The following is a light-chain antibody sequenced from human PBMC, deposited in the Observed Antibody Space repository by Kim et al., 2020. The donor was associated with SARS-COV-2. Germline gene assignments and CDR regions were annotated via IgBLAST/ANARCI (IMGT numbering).Light chain of an antibody. J-gene: IGLJ2*01. CDR2: DDT. V-gene: IGLV3-21*02. CDR1: NISKEN. CDR3: QVWNTREVL. Sequence: SYELTQPPSVSVAPGETARITCGGDNISKENVHWYQQKPGQAPVLVVFDDTDRPSGIPARFSGSNSDNTAALTITMVEGGDEADYFCQVWNTREVLFGGGTQLTVL.